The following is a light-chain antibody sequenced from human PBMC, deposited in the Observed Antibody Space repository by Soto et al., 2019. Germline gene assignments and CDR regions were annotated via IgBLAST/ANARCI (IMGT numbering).Light chain of an antibody. Sequence: DIQLTQSPSFLSASVGDRVTITCRASQGISSYLAWYQQKPWKAPKLLIYAASTLQSGVPSRFSGSGSGTEFTLTISSLQPEDFATYYCQQLNSYPFTFGPRTKVDIK. CDR2: AAS. CDR3: QQLNSYPFT. CDR1: QGISSY. J-gene: IGKJ3*01. V-gene: IGKV1-9*01.